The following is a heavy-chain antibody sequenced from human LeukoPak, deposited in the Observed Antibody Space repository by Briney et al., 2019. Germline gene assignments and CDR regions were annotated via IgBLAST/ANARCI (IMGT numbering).Heavy chain of an antibody. V-gene: IGHV3-23*01. CDR1: GFTFSSYA. CDR2: ISGSGGST. CDR3: AKRAPVAAAGTGRYFDY. J-gene: IGHJ4*02. D-gene: IGHD1/OR15-1a*01. Sequence: PGGSLRLSCAASGFTFSSYAMSWVRQAPGKGLEWVSAISGSGGSTYYAASVKGRFTISRDNSKNTLYLQMNSLRAEDTAVYYCAKRAPVAAAGTGRYFDYWGQETLVTVSS.